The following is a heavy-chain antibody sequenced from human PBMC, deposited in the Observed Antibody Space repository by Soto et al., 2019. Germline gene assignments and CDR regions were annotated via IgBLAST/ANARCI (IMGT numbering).Heavy chain of an antibody. J-gene: IGHJ4*02. V-gene: IGHV3-23*01. CDR1: GSPFSSYV. CDR2: ISGCGSNT. Sequence: GCLLPACSASGSPFSSYVMSGVRQAPGKGLEWVSVISGCGSNTFYADYVKGRFTISRDNSKNTLLLQMNSLGDEDTAVYYCAKDSNKYSSSLRGRYFDYWGQGIGVTVYS. D-gene: IGHD4-4*01. CDR3: AKDSNKYSSSLRGRYFDY.